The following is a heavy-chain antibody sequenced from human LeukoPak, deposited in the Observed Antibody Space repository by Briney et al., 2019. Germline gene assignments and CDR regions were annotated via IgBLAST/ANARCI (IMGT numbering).Heavy chain of an antibody. D-gene: IGHD4-17*01. CDR1: GFAFSNTG. CDR2: ISPTGEGT. Sequence: GGSLRLSCAASGFAFSNTGMTWVRQAPGRGLEWVSTISPTGEGTHYADSVKGRFTISRDNSKNTLSLEMNSLRADDTATYYFARDAGGAWPSDYWGQGTRVIVSS. V-gene: IGHV3-23*01. CDR3: ARDAGGAWPSDY. J-gene: IGHJ4*02.